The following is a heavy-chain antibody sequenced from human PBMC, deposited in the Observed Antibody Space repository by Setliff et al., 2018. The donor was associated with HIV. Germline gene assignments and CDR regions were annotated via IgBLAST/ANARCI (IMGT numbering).Heavy chain of an antibody. Sequence: SETLSLTCAVSGYSISSDYYWGWIRQPPGKGLEWLGSLYHSGRTYYSPSLKSRVTLSVQTSKNQFSLDLTSVTAAGTAVYYCARQAIATRSFDYWGPGTLVTVSS. CDR2: LYHSGRT. V-gene: IGHV4-38-2*01. J-gene: IGHJ4*02. CDR3: ARQAIATRSFDY. D-gene: IGHD6-13*01. CDR1: GYSISSDYY.